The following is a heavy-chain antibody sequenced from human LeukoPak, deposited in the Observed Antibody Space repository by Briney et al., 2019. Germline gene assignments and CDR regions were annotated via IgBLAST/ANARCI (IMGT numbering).Heavy chain of an antibody. CDR2: ISGVGAST. CDR3: VKDSGTDYR. V-gene: IGHV3-23*01. D-gene: IGHD3-10*01. J-gene: IGHJ4*02. Sequence: GGSLRLSCGASGFTFSGDAMSWVRQAPGKGLEWVSTISGVGASTYYADSVKSRFTISRDNSENTLYLQMNSLRAEDTAVYYCVKDSGTDYRWGQGTLVTVSS. CDR1: GFTFSGDA.